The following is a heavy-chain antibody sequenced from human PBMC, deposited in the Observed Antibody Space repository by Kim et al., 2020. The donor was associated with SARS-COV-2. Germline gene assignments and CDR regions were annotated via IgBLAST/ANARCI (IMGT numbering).Heavy chain of an antibody. CDR2: IGRDGSGA. CDR3: VRGLESDCGNGYHGY. CDR1: GFTFSSSW. D-gene: IGHD2-15*01. J-gene: IGHJ1*01. V-gene: IGHV3-74*01. Sequence: GGSLRLSCVASGFTFSSSWIYWVRQVPGMGPVWVSRIGRDGSGATYADSVKGRFTISRDNAKNTVYLQMNGLRVEDTAVYFCVRGLESDCGNGYHGYWG.